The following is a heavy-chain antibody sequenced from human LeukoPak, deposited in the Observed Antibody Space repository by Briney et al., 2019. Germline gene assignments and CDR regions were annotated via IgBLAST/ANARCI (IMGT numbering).Heavy chain of an antibody. CDR2: VNHSGST. D-gene: IGHD3-22*01. CDR1: GGSFSGYY. V-gene: IGHV4-34*01. CDR3: ARYDSSGYYHFFDY. Sequence: PSETLSLTCAVYGGSFSGYYWSWIRQPPGKGLEWIGEVNHSGSTNYNPSLKSRVTISVDTSKNQFSLKLSSVTAADTAVYYCARYDSSGYYHFFDYWGQGTLVTVSS. J-gene: IGHJ4*02.